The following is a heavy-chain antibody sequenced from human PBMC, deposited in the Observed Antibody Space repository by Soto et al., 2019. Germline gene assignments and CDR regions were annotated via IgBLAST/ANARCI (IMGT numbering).Heavy chain of an antibody. CDR1: GYIFTTYG. J-gene: IGHJ6*02. CDR2: ISGYNADT. CDR3: AREPSFYYNAMDV. Sequence: ASVKVSCKTSGYIFTTYGISWVRQARGQGLEWMGWISGYNADTRYAQKFEDRVTMTTDTSTRTVYMELRSLRSDDTAVYYCAREPSFYYNAMDVWGQGTTVTVS. V-gene: IGHV1-18*04.